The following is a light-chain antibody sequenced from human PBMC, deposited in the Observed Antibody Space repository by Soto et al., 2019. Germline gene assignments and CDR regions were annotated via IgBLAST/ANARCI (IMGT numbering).Light chain of an antibody. Sequence: QSVLTQPASVYGSPGQSITISCFGTSSDVGGYNSASWHQQHPGKAPKLMIYDVSNRPSGVSNRFSGSKSGNTASLTISGLQAEDEADYYCSSYTSSNTYVFGTGTKLTVL. CDR3: SSYTSSNTYV. V-gene: IGLV2-14*01. J-gene: IGLJ1*01. CDR2: DVS. CDR1: SSDVGGYNS.